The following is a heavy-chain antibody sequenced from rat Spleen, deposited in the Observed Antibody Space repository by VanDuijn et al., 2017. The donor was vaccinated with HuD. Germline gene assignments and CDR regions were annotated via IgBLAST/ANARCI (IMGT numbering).Heavy chain of an antibody. J-gene: IGHJ3*01. D-gene: IGHD1-11*01. CDR3: ARPNYGYPFAY. CDR2: ITNGGGRL. V-gene: IGHV5-31*01. Sequence: EVQLVESGGGLVQPGRSLKLSCVASGFIFKDYWMTWIRQAPGKGLEWVASITNGGGRLYYSDSVKGRFNISRDNAKSTLFLQMDSLRSEDTATYYCARPNYGYPFAYWGQGTLVTVSS. CDR1: GFIFKDYW.